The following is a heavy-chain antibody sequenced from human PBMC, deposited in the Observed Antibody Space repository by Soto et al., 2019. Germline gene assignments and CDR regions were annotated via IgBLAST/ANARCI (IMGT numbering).Heavy chain of an antibody. J-gene: IGHJ4*02. CDR1: GFTFSRYG. Sequence: QLGGSLRLSCAASGFTFSRYGIHWVRQAPGKGLEWVSGISYDGSDKFYADSVKGRFTISRDNSKNTLYLQMNSLRAEDTAMYYCAKVLHPLSTNHFFANWGQGTLVTVSS. V-gene: IGHV3-30*18. D-gene: IGHD2-2*01. CDR2: ISYDGSDK. CDR3: AKVLHPLSTNHFFAN.